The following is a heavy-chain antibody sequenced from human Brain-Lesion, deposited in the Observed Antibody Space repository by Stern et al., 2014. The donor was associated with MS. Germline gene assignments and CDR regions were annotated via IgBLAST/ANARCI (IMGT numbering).Heavy chain of an antibody. CDR3: ATLSPGAGGNYYRHFDY. CDR2: FAPEDGET. V-gene: IGHV1-24*01. Sequence: VQLVQSGAEVKKPGASVKVSCKVSGYTLTELSMHWVRQAPRKGLEWMGGFAPEDGETIYAQKFQGRVTITEDTSTDTAYMELSSLRSEDTAVYYCATLSPGAGGNYYRHFDYWGQGTLVTVSS. J-gene: IGHJ4*02. D-gene: IGHD1-26*01. CDR1: GYTLTELS.